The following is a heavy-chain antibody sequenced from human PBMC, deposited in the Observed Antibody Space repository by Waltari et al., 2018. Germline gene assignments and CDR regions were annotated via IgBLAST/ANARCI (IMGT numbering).Heavy chain of an antibody. CDR1: GGTFSSYA. Sequence: QVQLVQSGAEVKKPGSSVKVSCKASGGTFSSYAISWVRQAPGQGLEWMGGITPIFGTANYAQKCQGRVTITADESTSTAYMELSSLRSEDTAMYYCARTGRDQLLWDWFDPWGQGTLVTVSS. J-gene: IGHJ5*02. CDR2: ITPIFGTA. V-gene: IGHV1-69*12. D-gene: IGHD2-2*01. CDR3: ARTGRDQLLWDWFDP.